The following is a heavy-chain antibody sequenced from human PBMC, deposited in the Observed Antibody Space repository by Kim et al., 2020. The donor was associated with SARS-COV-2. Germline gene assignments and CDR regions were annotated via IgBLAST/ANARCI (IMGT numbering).Heavy chain of an antibody. CDR2: IYHSGST. CDR3: ARGEIEAAACIFITYYYYFYMDV. D-gene: IGHD6-13*01. J-gene: IGHJ6*03. CDR1: GGSISSSNW. V-gene: IGHV4-4*02. Sequence: SETLSLTCAVSGGSISSSNWWSWVRQPRGKGVEWSGDIYHSGSTNNNPSLKSRATIAVDKSKNQSSMKLNSVTAADTAVYYCARGEIEAAACIFITYYYYFYMDVWGKGTTVTVSS.